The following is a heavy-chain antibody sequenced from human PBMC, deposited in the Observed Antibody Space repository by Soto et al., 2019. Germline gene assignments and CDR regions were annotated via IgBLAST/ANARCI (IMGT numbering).Heavy chain of an antibody. Sequence: SVKVSCKASGGSSSTSGITWVRQAPGQGLEWMGGIIPAFGTTKYSQKFQGRVTITADESTNTVYMEVSSLRSEDTAVYFCARGQYYSQGSVETSYYYNGMDVCGQGTKVTVYS. CDR2: IIPAFGTT. D-gene: IGHD3-10*01. V-gene: IGHV1-69*13. CDR1: GGSSSTSG. J-gene: IGHJ6*02. CDR3: ARGQYYSQGSVETSYYYNGMDV.